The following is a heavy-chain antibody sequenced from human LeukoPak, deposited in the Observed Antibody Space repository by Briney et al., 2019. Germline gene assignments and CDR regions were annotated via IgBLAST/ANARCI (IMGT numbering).Heavy chain of an antibody. CDR1: GYTFTDYY. J-gene: IGHJ4*02. V-gene: IGHV1-2*02. D-gene: IGHD5-12*01. Sequence: ASVKVSCKTSGYTFTDYYLHWVRQAPGQGLEWVGWIHPNSGATHYAQKFQGRLTMTRDTSISTVYMELTRPRSDDTAVYYYARDMGRHSGYDYDYWGQGTLVTASS. CDR2: IHPNSGAT. CDR3: ARDMGRHSGYDYDY.